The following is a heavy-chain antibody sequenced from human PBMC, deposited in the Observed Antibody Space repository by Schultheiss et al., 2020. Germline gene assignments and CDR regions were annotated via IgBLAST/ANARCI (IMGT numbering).Heavy chain of an antibody. CDR1: GFTFSSFT. CDR3: ARKSAGHHPFDY. Sequence: GGSLRLSCAASGFTFSSFTVTWVRQAPGKGLEWVSSISPGGDITEYADSVEGRFTISRDNSKSTAFLQVNSVRTEDTAVYFCARKSAGHHPFDYWGQGTLVTVSS. D-gene: IGHD6-13*01. CDR2: ISPGGDIT. V-gene: IGHV3-23*01. J-gene: IGHJ4*02.